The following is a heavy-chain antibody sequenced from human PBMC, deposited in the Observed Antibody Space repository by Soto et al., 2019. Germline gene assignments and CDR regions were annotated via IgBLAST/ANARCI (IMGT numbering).Heavy chain of an antibody. CDR2: VYHSGST. D-gene: IGHD2-8*01. J-gene: IGHJ4*02. CDR1: GGSLKTYS. Sequence: QVQLQESGPGLVKPSETLSLTCNVSGGSLKTYSWSWIRKPPGKGLEWIGYVYHSGSTNYNPSLQSRATISLDTSKNQFSLGLSSVTPADTAVYYGARVIRAVGVPFDYWGQGTLVTVSS. CDR3: ARVIRAVGVPFDY. V-gene: IGHV4-59*01.